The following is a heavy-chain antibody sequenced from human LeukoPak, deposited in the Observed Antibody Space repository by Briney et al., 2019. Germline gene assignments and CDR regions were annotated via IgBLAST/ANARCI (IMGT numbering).Heavy chain of an antibody. CDR3: AYCSGGSCYS. J-gene: IGHJ4*02. CDR1: GYTFTDNF. CDR2: IRPNSGDT. V-gene: IGHV1-2*02. D-gene: IGHD2-15*01. Sequence: ASVKVSCKASGYTFTDNFIHWVRQAPGQGLEWMGWIRPNSGDTRYAEKFQGRVTMTRDTSISTAYMELSRLTSDDTAVYYCAYCSGGSCYSWGQGTLVTVSS.